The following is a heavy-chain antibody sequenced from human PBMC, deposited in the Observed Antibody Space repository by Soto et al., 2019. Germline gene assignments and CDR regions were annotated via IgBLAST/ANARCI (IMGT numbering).Heavy chain of an antibody. CDR2: IKSKTDGGTT. CDR1: GFTLSNAW. D-gene: IGHD3-22*01. J-gene: IGHJ3*02. Sequence: PGGSLRLSCAASGFTLSNAWMSWVRQAPGKGLEWVGRIKSKTDGGTTDYAAPVKGRFTISRDDSKNTLYLQMNSLKTEDTAVYYCTTGENYYDSSGYYDDGFDIWGQGTMVTVSS. CDR3: TTGENYYDSSGYYDDGFDI. V-gene: IGHV3-15*01.